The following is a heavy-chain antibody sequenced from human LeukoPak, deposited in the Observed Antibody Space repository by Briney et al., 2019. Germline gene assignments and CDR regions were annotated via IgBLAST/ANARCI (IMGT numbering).Heavy chain of an antibody. CDR3: ARAFQSLGGLSLPDY. Sequence: ASVKVSCKASGYTFNSYIMNWVRQAPGQGLEWMGWIHPSTGNPTYAQGFTGRFVFSLDTSVSTTYLQISNLKAEDTAVYYCARAFQSLGGLSLPDYWGQGTLVTVSS. D-gene: IGHD3-16*02. J-gene: IGHJ4*02. CDR2: IHPSTGNP. CDR1: GYTFNSYI. V-gene: IGHV7-4-1*02.